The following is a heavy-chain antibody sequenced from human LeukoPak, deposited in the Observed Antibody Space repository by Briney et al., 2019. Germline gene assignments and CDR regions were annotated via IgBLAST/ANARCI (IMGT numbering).Heavy chain of an antibody. J-gene: IGHJ4*02. D-gene: IGHD5-24*01. CDR3: AKGRRDGYNYPFFDS. V-gene: IGHV3-23*01. CDR2: IIGNSVST. Sequence: GGSLRLSCAASGFTFSNHAMSWVRQAPGKGLEGVSNIIGNSVSTYYADFVKGRFTISRDNSNNTLFLQMNSLSADDTAIYFCAKGRRDGYNYPFFDSWGQGAWVIVSS. CDR1: GFTFSNHA.